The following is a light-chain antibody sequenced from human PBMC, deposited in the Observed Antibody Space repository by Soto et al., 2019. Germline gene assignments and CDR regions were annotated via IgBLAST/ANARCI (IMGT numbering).Light chain of an antibody. J-gene: IGLJ1*01. CDR1: SSDVGSFNR. Sequence: QSAMNQPPSVSGSPGQSATISCTGTSSDVGSFNRVSWYQQPPGTAPKLMIYEVSNRPSGVPDRFSGSKSGNTASLTISGLQAEDEADYYCSSYTSSSTFVVFGTGTKVTVL. V-gene: IGLV2-18*02. CDR2: EVS. CDR3: SSYTSSSTFVV.